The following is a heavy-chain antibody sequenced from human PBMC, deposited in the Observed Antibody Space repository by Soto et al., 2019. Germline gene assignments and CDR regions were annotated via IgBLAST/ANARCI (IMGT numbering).Heavy chain of an antibody. CDR3: ATGVIWIGYFTVDS. Sequence: QVQLVQSGAEVKKPGSSVKVSCKASGGSFGKSAINWVRQTTGQGLEWLGGFIPVYRTLNYAQKFQGRVTITADESTGTAYMTLSSLASDDTAVYYCATGVIWIGYFTVDSWGQGTRVTVSS. V-gene: IGHV1-69*01. CDR2: FIPVYRTL. CDR1: GGSFGKSA. J-gene: IGHJ4*02. D-gene: IGHD3-3*01.